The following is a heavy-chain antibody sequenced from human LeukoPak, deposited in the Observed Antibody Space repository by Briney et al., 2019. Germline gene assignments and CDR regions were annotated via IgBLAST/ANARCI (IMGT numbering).Heavy chain of an antibody. Sequence: PGGSLRLSCAASGFTFSNYAMHWVRQAPGKGLEYVSAISSDGGSTYYANSVKGRFTISGDNSKNTLYLQMGSLRADDMAVYYCARGSHEQWLVQDYWGQGSLVTVSS. CDR3: ARGSHEQWLVQDY. D-gene: IGHD6-19*01. V-gene: IGHV3-64*01. CDR2: ISSDGGST. CDR1: GFTFSNYA. J-gene: IGHJ4*02.